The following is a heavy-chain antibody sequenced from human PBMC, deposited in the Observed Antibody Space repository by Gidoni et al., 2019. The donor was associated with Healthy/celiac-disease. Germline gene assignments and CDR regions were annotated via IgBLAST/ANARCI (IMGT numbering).Heavy chain of an antibody. CDR2: ISSSSSYI. D-gene: IGHD3-9*01. J-gene: IGHJ4*02. CDR3: ARVSLNDILTGYYNLGGNDY. CDR1: GFTFSRYS. Sequence: EVQLVESGGGLVKPGGSLRLSCAASGFTFSRYSMNWVRQAPGKGLEWVSSISSSSSYIYYADSVKGRFTISRDNAKNSLYLQMNSLRAEDTAVYYGARVSLNDILTGYYNLGGNDYWGQGTLVTVSS. V-gene: IGHV3-21*01.